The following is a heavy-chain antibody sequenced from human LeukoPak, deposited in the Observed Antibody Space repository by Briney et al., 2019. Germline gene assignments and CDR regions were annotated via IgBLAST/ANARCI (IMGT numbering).Heavy chain of an antibody. Sequence: PGRSLRLSCAASGFTFSSYSMNWVRQAPGKGLEWVSSISSSSSYIYYADSVKGRFTISRDNAKNSLYLQMNSLRAEDTAVYYCARDRSGYRPSGYFDYWGQGTLVTVSS. CDR2: ISSSSSYI. V-gene: IGHV3-21*01. CDR1: GFTFSSYS. CDR3: ARDRSGYRPSGYFDY. J-gene: IGHJ4*02. D-gene: IGHD3-9*01.